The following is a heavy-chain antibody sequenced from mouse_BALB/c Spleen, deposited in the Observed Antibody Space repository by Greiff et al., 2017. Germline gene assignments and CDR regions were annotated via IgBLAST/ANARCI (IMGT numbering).Heavy chain of an antibody. CDR3: TVTGTFAY. J-gene: IGHJ3*01. V-gene: IGHV1S16*01. Sequence: VQLQESGAELVKPGASVKLSCKASGYTFTSYYMYWVKQRPGQGLEWIGEINPSNGGTNFNEKFKSKATLTVDKSSSTAYMQLSSLTSEDSAVYYCTVTGTFAYWGQGTLVTVSA. CDR2: INPSNGGT. D-gene: IGHD4-1*01. CDR1: GYTFTSYY.